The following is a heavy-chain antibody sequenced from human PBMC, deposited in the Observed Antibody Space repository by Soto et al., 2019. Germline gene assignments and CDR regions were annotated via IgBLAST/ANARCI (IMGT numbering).Heavy chain of an antibody. V-gene: IGHV4-59*08. D-gene: IGHD6-6*01. CDR3: ARRGGSSSYYYSYYYKDV. Sequence: PSETLSLTCTVSGGSISSYYWSRIRQPPGKGLEWIGYIYYSGSTNYNPSLKSRVTISVDTSKNQFSLKLSSVTAADTAVYYCARRGGSSSYYYSYYYKDVWGKGTTVTVSS. J-gene: IGHJ6*03. CDR1: GGSISSYY. CDR2: IYYSGST.